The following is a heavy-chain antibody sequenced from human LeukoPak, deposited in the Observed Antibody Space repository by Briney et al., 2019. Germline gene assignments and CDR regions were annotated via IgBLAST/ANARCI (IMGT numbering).Heavy chain of an antibody. J-gene: IGHJ4*02. D-gene: IGHD3-3*01. CDR3: ARVGESDFWSGHDETLFDY. CDR1: GASISSYY. V-gene: IGHV4-38-2*02. Sequence: SETLSLTCTVSGASISSYYWSWIRQPPGKGLEWIGSIYHSGSTYYNLSLKSRVTISVDTSKNQFSLKLNSVTAADTAVYYCARVGESDFWSGHDETLFDYWGQGTLVTVSS. CDR2: IYHSGST.